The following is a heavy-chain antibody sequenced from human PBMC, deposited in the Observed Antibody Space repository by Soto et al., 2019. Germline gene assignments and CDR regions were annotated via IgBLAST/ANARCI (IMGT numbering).Heavy chain of an antibody. J-gene: IGHJ5*02. V-gene: IGHV4-4*02. D-gene: IGHD6-13*01. CDR1: GGSISSSNW. CDR2: IYHSGST. CDR3: ASIAAAGTNGNWFDP. Sequence: QVQLQESGPGLVKPSGTLSLTCAVSGGSISSSNWWSWVRQPPGKGLEWIGEIYHSGSTNYNPSLKSRVTISVDKSKNQFSLKLSSVTAADTVVYYCASIAAAGTNGNWFDPWGQGTLVTVSS.